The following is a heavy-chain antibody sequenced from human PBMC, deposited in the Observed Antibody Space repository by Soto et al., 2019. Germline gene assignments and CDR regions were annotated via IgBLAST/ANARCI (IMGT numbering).Heavy chain of an antibody. V-gene: IGHV4-59*01. Sequence: SETLSLTCTVSGGSIGSYYWSWIRQPPGKGLEWIGYIFYSGSTNYNPSFQRRLTISVDTSKNQFSLKLSSVTAAGTAVYYCARVVDYDTLTGYYRGAGWFDPWGQGTLVTVSS. D-gene: IGHD3-9*01. J-gene: IGHJ5*01. CDR1: GGSIGSYY. CDR3: ARVVDYDTLTGYYRGAGWFDP. CDR2: IFYSGST.